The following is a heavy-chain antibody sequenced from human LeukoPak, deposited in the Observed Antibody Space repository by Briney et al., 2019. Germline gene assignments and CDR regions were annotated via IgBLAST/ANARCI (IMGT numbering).Heavy chain of an antibody. Sequence: SETLSLTCTVSGGSISSYYWSWIRQPAGKGLEWIGRIYTSGSTNYNPSLKSRVTMSVDTSKNQFSLKLSSVTAADTAVYYCVVKEEDILTRKREVDVWGQGTTVTVSS. V-gene: IGHV4-4*07. CDR1: GGSISSYY. CDR3: VVKEEDILTRKREVDV. J-gene: IGHJ6*02. CDR2: IYTSGST. D-gene: IGHD3-9*01.